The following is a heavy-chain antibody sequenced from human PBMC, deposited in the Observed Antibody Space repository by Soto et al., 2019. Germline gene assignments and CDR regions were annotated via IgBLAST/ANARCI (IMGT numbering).Heavy chain of an antibody. CDR2: IIPIFGTA. CDR3: AQNRDNYYDSSGYYSLFYNWFDP. CDR1: GGTFSSYA. Sequence: SVKVSCKASGGTFSSYAISWVRQAPGQGLEWMGGIIPIFGTANYAQKFQGRVTTTPDESTSTAYMELSSLRSEDTAVYYCAQNRDNYYDSSGYYSLFYNWFDPWGQGTLVTVSS. J-gene: IGHJ5*02. D-gene: IGHD3-22*01. V-gene: IGHV1-69*13.